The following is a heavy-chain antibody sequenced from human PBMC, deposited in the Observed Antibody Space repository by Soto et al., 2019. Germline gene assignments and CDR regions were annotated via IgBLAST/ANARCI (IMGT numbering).Heavy chain of an antibody. D-gene: IGHD1-26*01. V-gene: IGHV1-18*04. CDR3: ARDRSTGSGSYDGVYYYYYYGMDV. Sequence: ASVKVSCKASGYTFTSYGISWVLQAPGQGLEWMGWISAYNGNTSYAQKLQGRVTMTTDTSTSTAYMELRSLRSDDTAVYYCARDRSTGSGSYDGVYYYYYYGMDVWGQGTTVTVSS. J-gene: IGHJ6*02. CDR2: ISAYNGNT. CDR1: GYTFTSYG.